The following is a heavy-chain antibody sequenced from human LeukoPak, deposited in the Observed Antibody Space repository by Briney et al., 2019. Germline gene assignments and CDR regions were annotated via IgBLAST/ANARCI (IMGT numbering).Heavy chain of an antibody. J-gene: IGHJ4*02. Sequence: HGESLKISCKGSGYSFTSYWIGWVRQMPGKGLEWMGIIYPGDSDTRYSPSFQGQVTISADKSISTAYLQWSSLKASDTAMYYCARRSGSSGWEYYFDYWGQGTLVTVSS. CDR3: ARRSGSSGWEYYFDY. D-gene: IGHD6-19*01. CDR1: GYSFTSYW. CDR2: IYPGDSDT. V-gene: IGHV5-51*01.